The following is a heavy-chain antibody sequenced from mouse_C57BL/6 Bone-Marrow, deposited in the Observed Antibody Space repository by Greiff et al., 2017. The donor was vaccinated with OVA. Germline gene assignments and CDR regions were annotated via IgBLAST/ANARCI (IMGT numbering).Heavy chain of an antibody. Sequence: EVQLQESGPELVKPGASVKISCKASGYSFPDSNMNWVKQSNGKSLEWIGVINPNYGTTSYNQKFKGKATLTVDQSSSTAYMQLNSRTSEDSAVYYCAFYYGSSYRYFDVWGTGTTVTVSS. V-gene: IGHV1-39*01. J-gene: IGHJ1*03. CDR1: GYSFPDSN. CDR3: AFYYGSSYRYFDV. CDR2: INPNYGTT. D-gene: IGHD1-1*01.